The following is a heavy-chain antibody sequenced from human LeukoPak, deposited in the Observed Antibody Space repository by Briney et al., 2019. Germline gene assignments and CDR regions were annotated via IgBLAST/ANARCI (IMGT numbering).Heavy chain of an antibody. CDR2: INSDGSWT. Sequence: GGSLRLSCAASGSYWMHWVRQAPGKGLVWVSHINSDGSWTSYADSVKGRFTISKDNAKNTVYLQMNSLRLEDTAVYYCAKDSWSRNGIYDPFDIWGQGTLVTVSS. V-gene: IGHV3-74*01. CDR1: GSYW. CDR3: AKDSWSRNGIYDPFDI. J-gene: IGHJ3*02. D-gene: IGHD2-8*01.